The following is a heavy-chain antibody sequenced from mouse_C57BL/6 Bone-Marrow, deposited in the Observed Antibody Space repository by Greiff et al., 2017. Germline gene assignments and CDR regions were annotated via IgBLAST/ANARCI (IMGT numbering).Heavy chain of an antibody. CDR2: ISSGSSTI. V-gene: IGHV5-17*01. CDR3: ARPYFDY. CDR1: GFTFSDYG. J-gene: IGHJ2*01. Sequence: DVKLVESGGGLVKPGGSLKLSCAASGFTFSDYGMHWVRQAPEKGLEWVAYISSGSSTIYYADTVKGRFTISRDNAKNTLFLQMTSLRSEDTSMYYCARPYFDYWGQGTTLTVSS.